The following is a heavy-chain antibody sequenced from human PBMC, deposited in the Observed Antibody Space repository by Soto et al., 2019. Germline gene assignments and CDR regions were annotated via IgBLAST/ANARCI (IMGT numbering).Heavy chain of an antibody. CDR1: GFTFSSYA. CDR3: AREMVVAVAVDY. Sequence: PGGSLRLSCAASGFTFSSYAMHWVRQAPGKGLEWVAVISYDGSNKYYADSVKGRFTISRDNSKNTLYLQMNSLRAEDTAVYYCAREMVVAVAVDYWGQGTLVTLSS. D-gene: IGHD6-19*01. V-gene: IGHV3-30-3*01. CDR2: ISYDGSNK. J-gene: IGHJ4*02.